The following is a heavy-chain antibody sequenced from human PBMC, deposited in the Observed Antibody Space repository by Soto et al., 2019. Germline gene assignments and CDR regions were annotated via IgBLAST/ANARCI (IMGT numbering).Heavy chain of an antibody. CDR1: GFTFSSYS. D-gene: IGHD3-10*02. CDR3: ARSGGVRGVMVTGAHAFDI. Sequence: EVQLVESGGGLVKPGGSLRLSCAASGFTFSSYSMNWVRQAPGKGLEWVSSISSSSSYIYYADSVKGRFTISRDNAKNSLYLQMNSLRAEDTAVYCCARSGGVRGVMVTGAHAFDIWGQGTMVTVSS. CDR2: ISSSSSYI. J-gene: IGHJ3*02. V-gene: IGHV3-21*01.